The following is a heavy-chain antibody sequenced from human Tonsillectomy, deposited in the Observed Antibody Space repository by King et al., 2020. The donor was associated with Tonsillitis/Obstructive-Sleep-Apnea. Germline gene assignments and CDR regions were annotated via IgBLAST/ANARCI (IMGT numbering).Heavy chain of an antibody. CDR2: IKSKTDGGTT. CDR3: TTARVAEAGTFWRGYENFQH. V-gene: IGHV3-15*01. J-gene: IGHJ1*01. D-gene: IGHD6-13*01. CDR1: GFTFSNAW. Sequence: VQLVESEGGLVKPGGSLRLSCAASGFTFSNAWMSWVRQAPGKGLEWVGRIKSKTDGGTTDYAAPVKGRFTISRDDSKNTLYLQMNSLKTEDTAVYYCTTARVAEAGTFWRGYENFQHWGQGTLVTVSS.